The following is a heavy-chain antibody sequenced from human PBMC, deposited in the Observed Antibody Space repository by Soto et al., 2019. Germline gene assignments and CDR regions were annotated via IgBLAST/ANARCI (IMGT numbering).Heavy chain of an antibody. V-gene: IGHV1-18*01. Sequence: QVQLVQSGAEVKKPGASVKVSCKASGYTFTNYGISWVRQAPGQGLEWMGWISAYNGNTNYAQKLQGRVTITTHTSTSTAYRELRSLRSDDTTLYYCAREGSPADYWGQGTLVTVTS. CDR1: GYTFTNYG. J-gene: IGHJ4*02. D-gene: IGHD3-10*01. CDR2: ISAYNGNT. CDR3: AREGSPADY.